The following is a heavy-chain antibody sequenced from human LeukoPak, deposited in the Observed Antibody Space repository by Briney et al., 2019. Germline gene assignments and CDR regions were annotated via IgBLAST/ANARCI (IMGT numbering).Heavy chain of an antibody. J-gene: IGHJ3*02. D-gene: IGHD6-19*01. V-gene: IGHV3-48*01. CDR2: ISSSNNTK. Sequence: GGSLRLSCAASGFTFSSYSMNWVCQAPGKGLEWVSHISSSNNTKYYADSVKGRFTISRDNSKNTLYLQMNSLRAEDTAVYYCARDSSSGWFDAFDIWGQGTMVTVS. CDR1: GFTFSSYS. CDR3: ARDSSSGWFDAFDI.